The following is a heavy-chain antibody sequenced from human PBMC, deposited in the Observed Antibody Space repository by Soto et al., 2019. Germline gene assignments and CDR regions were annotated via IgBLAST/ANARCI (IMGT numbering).Heavy chain of an antibody. CDR3: ARTPWKYAESGFLEWLDYGMDV. CDR2: IDPSDSYT. Sequence: GESLKISCKGSGYSFTSYWISWVRQMPGKGLEWMGRIDPSDSYTNYSPSFQGHVTISADKSISTAYLQWSSLKASDTAVYYCARTPWKYAESGFLEWLDYGMDVWGQGTTVTVSS. CDR1: GYSFTSYW. V-gene: IGHV5-10-1*01. J-gene: IGHJ6*02. D-gene: IGHD3-3*01.